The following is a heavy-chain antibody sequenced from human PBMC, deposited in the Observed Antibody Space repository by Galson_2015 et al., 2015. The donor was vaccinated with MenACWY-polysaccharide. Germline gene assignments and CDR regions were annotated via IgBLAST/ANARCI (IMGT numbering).Heavy chain of an antibody. J-gene: IGHJ3*02. CDR2: IFYESTWSN. Sequence: CAISGDSVSSDSVAWNWVRQSPSRGLEWLGRIFYESTWSNNYAESVKSRITINPDTSKNQVSLQLSSVSPEDTAVYYCVRQHHKWQPTAPDAFEIWGQGTMVTVSS. V-gene: IGHV6-1*01. D-gene: IGHD1-26*01. CDR1: GDSVSSDSVA. CDR3: VRQHHKWQPTAPDAFEI.